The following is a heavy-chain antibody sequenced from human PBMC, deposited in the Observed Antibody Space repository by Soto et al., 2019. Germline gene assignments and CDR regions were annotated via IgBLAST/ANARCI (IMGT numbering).Heavy chain of an antibody. D-gene: IGHD2-15*01. CDR2: IIPIFGTA. J-gene: IGHJ4*02. CDR3: ARRGRAAAADFDY. V-gene: IGHV1-69*13. CDR1: GGTFRSYA. Sequence: GASVKVSCKASGGTFRSYAISWVRQAPGQGLEWMGGIIPIFGTANYAQKFQGRVTITADESTSTAYMELSSLRSEDTAVYYCARRGRAAAADFDYWGQGTLVTVSS.